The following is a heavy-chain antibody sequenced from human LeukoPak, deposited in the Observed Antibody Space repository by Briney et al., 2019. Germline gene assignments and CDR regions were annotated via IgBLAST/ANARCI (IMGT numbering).Heavy chain of an antibody. J-gene: IGHJ5*02. Sequence: GGSLRLSCAASGFTISSYGMHWVRQAPGKGLEWVAFIRYDGSNKYYADSVKGRFTISRDNSKNTLYLQMNSLRAEDTAVYYCAGRGTMVRGVFDPWGQGTLVTVSS. CDR2: IRYDGSNK. CDR3: AGRGTMVRGVFDP. V-gene: IGHV3-30*02. CDR1: GFTISSYG. D-gene: IGHD3-10*01.